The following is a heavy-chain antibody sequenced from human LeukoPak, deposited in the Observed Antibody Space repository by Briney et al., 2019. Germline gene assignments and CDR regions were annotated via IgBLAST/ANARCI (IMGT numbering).Heavy chain of an antibody. CDR1: GGSISSSSYY. V-gene: IGHV4-39*01. CDR3: APSPCSGDSCYRFDF. CDR2: IYYSGST. Sequence: PSETLSLTCTVSGGSISSSSYYWGWIRQPPGTGLVWLGCIYYSGSTYYNPSLKSRVTISVDTSKNQFSLKLSSVTAADTAVYYCAPSPCSGDSCYRFDFWGQGTQVTVSS. J-gene: IGHJ4*02. D-gene: IGHD2-15*01.